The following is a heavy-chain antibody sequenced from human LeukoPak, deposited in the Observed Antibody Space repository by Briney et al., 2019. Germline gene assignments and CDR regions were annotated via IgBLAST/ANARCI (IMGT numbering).Heavy chain of an antibody. J-gene: IGHJ4*02. Sequence: TGGSLRLSCAASGFMFDGYGMHWVRQAPGKGLEWVAIIMYDGSNKYYADSVKGRFTISRDNSKNIVYLQMNSLRGEDTAVYYCAKYGQGGWYSLFDHRGQGTLVTVSS. CDR3: AKYGQGGWYSLFDH. CDR1: GFMFDGYG. CDR2: IMYDGSNK. D-gene: IGHD6-19*01. V-gene: IGHV3-30*02.